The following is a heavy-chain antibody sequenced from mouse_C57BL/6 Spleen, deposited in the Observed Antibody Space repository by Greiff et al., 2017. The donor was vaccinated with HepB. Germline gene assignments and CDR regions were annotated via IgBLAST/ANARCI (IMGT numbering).Heavy chain of an antibody. Sequence: QVQLQRSGAELVRPGASVTLSCKASGYTFTDYEMHWVKQTPVHGLEWIGAIDPETGGTAYNQKFKGKAILTAYKSSSTAYMELRSLTSEDSAVYYCTREDSSGSGYASDYWGQGTSVTVSS. CDR2: IDPETGGT. CDR3: TREDSSGSGYASDY. D-gene: IGHD3-2*02. J-gene: IGHJ4*01. V-gene: IGHV1-15*01. CDR1: GYTFTDYE.